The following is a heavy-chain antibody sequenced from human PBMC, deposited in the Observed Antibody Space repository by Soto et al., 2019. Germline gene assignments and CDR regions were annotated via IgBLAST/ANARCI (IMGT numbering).Heavy chain of an antibody. D-gene: IGHD1-26*01. CDR3: ARDGVGATTYFGYFDY. V-gene: IGHV3-33*01. J-gene: IGHJ4*02. Sequence: VQLVESGGGVVQPGRSLRLSCAASGFNFGGYGMHWVRQAPGKGLEWVAITRHDGSNTYYADSVRGRFTISRDNSKNTLYLQMNSLTVEDTAVYYCARDGVGATTYFGYFDYWGQGTLITVSS. CDR2: TRHDGSNT. CDR1: GFNFGGYG.